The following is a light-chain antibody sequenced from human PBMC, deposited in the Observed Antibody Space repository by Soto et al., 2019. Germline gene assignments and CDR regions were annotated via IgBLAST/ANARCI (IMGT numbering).Light chain of an antibody. J-gene: IGKJ1*01. V-gene: IGKV3-15*01. CDR3: QQYNTWHPKMA. CDR2: GAS. Sequence: VVTQSPATLSVFPGETATLSCRASQSVSSDLAWYQQRPGQAPRLLIYGASTRATGIPARFRGSGSGTEFRLTISSLHSEDFATYYCQQYNTWHPKMAFGRGTKVDIK. CDR1: QSVSSD.